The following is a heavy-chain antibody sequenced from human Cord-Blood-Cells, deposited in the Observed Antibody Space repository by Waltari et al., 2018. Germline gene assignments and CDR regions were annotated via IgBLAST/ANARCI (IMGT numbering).Heavy chain of an antibody. Sequence: EVQLVQSGAEVKKPGESLKISCKGSGYSFTSYWIGWVRKMPGKGLELMGIIYPADSDTRYSPYFQGHVTSSADKSISTAYLQWGSLKASDTAMYYCAARTGDQDYWGQGTLVTVSS. CDR1: GYSFTSYW. CDR3: AARTGDQDY. J-gene: IGHJ4*02. CDR2: IYPADSDT. V-gene: IGHV5-51*01. D-gene: IGHD7-27*01.